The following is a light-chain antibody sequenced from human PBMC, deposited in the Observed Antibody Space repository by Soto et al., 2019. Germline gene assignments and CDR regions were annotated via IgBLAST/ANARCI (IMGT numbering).Light chain of an antibody. CDR3: QHYDRSSWT. CDR2: GAS. Sequence: DIVLTQSPGTLSLSPGERATLSCRTSQSVSSIYLAWYQQKPGQAPRPLIYGASSRAAGITDRFSGSGSGTDFTLTISRLEPEDFAVYFCQHYDRSSWTFGQGTKVEIK. CDR1: QSVSSIY. J-gene: IGKJ1*01. V-gene: IGKV3-20*01.